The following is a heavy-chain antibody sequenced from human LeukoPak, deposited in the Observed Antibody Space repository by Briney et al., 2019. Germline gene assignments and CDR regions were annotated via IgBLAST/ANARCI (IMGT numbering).Heavy chain of an antibody. CDR2: IYYSGST. J-gene: IGHJ6*03. CDR1: GGLISISTYY. D-gene: IGHD1-26*01. Sequence: PSETLSLTCTVSGGLISISTYYWGWIRQPPGKGLEWIGYIYYSGSTNYNPSLKSRVTISVDTSKNQFSLKLSSVTAADTAVYYCARHMWVYYYMDVWGKGTTVTIS. CDR3: ARHMWVYYYMDV. V-gene: IGHV4-61*05.